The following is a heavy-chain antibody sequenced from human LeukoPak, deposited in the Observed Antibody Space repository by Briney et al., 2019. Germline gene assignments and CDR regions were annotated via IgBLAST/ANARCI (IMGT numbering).Heavy chain of an antibody. V-gene: IGHV1-69*11. CDR1: GGTFSSYA. CDR2: IIPILGTA. CDR3: ARIAAARAFDI. Sequence: SVKVSCKASGGTFSSYAISWVRQAPGQGLEWMGRIIPILGTANYAQKFQGRVTITTDESTSTAYMELSSLRSEDTAVYYCARIAAARAFDIWGQGTMVTVSS. J-gene: IGHJ3*02. D-gene: IGHD6-13*01.